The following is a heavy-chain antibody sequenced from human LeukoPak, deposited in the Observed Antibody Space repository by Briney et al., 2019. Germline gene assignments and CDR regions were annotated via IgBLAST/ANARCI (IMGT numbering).Heavy chain of an antibody. Sequence: SETLSLTCTVSGGSISSYYWSWIRQPPGKGLEWIGYIYYSGSTNYNPSLKSRVTISVDTSKNQFFLKLSSVTAADTAVYYCARFSRAAAGTQRYFDYWGQGTLVTVSS. D-gene: IGHD6-13*01. J-gene: IGHJ4*02. CDR1: GGSISSYY. V-gene: IGHV4-59*01. CDR3: ARFSRAAAGTQRYFDY. CDR2: IYYSGST.